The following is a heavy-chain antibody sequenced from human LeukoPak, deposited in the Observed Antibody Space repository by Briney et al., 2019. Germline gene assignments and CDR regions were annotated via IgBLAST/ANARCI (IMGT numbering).Heavy chain of an antibody. D-gene: IGHD1-26*01. Sequence: PGGSLRLSCAASGFTFSNAWMSWVRQAPGKGLEWVGRIKSKTDGGTTDYAAPVKGRFTISRDDSKNTLYLQMNSLKTEDTAVYYCTTEGGIVVGAIGWYFDLWGRGTLVTVSS. J-gene: IGHJ2*01. CDR2: IKSKTDGGTT. CDR3: TTEGGIVVGAIGWYFDL. CDR1: GFTFSNAW. V-gene: IGHV3-15*01.